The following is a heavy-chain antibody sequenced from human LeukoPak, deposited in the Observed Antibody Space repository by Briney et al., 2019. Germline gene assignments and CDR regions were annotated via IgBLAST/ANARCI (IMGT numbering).Heavy chain of an antibody. CDR1: GGSIRSYY. V-gene: IGHV4-59*08. CDR2: IYKSEST. Sequence: SETLSLTWTVSGGSIRSYYWSWIRQPPGKGLEWIGYIYKSESTNYNPSLKSRVTMSVDTSKNQFSLKVSSVTAADTAVYYCARRYYGSGSYAMDVWGQGTTVIVSS. D-gene: IGHD3-10*01. J-gene: IGHJ6*02. CDR3: ARRYYGSGSYAMDV.